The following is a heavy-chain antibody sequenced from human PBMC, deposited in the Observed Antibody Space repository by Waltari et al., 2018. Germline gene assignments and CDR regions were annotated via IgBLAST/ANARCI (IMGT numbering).Heavy chain of an antibody. V-gene: IGHV4-38-2*01. Sequence: QVQLQESGPGLVKPSETLSLTCAVSGHSITSGYYWGWIRPAPGKGLEWIGSIYHSGSTYYNPSLKSRVTMSVDTSKNQFSLMLSSVTAADTAVYYCVRAMRDSSGYYYPDSYGMDVWGQGTTVTVSS. CDR3: VRAMRDSSGYYYPDSYGMDV. CDR1: GHSITSGYY. D-gene: IGHD3-22*01. CDR2: IYHSGST. J-gene: IGHJ6*02.